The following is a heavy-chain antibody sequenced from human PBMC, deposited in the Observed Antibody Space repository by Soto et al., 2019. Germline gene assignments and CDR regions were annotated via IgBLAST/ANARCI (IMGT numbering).Heavy chain of an antibody. Sequence: QVQLQESDPGLVKPSGTLSLTCAVSGGSISSGHWWSWVRQPPGKGLEWIGEIYHSGSTNYNPSLKRRGTISVDKSQNHSSLRLRSVTAADTAVYYCARHRAAAAPYYYYYAMDVWGQGTTVTVSS. D-gene: IGHD6-13*01. V-gene: IGHV4-4*02. CDR3: ARHRAAAAPYYYYYAMDV. CDR2: IYHSGST. CDR1: GGSISSGHW. J-gene: IGHJ6*02.